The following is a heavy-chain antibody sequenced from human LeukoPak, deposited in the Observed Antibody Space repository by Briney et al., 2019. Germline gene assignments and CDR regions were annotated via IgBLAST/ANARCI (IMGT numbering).Heavy chain of an antibody. V-gene: IGHV3-30-3*01. Sequence: PGRSLRLSCAASGLTFSSYAMHWVRQAPGKGLEWVAVISYDGSNKYYADSVKGRFTISRDNSKNTLYLQMNSLRAEDTAVYYCAREPIVVVITSYYYYGMDVWGQGTTVTVSS. J-gene: IGHJ6*02. CDR3: AREPIVVVITSYYYYGMDV. CDR2: ISYDGSNK. D-gene: IGHD3-22*01. CDR1: GLTFSSYA.